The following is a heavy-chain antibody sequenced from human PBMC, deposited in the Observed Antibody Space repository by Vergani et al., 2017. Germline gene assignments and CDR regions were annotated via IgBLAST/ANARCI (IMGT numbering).Heavy chain of an antibody. V-gene: IGHV4-34*01. Sequence: QVQLQQWGAGLLKPSETLSLTCAVYGGSFSGYYWSWIRQPPGKGLEWIGEINHSGSTNYNPSLKSRVPISVDTSKNQFSLKLSSVTAADPAVYYCARGLSKVVPAARVFYMDVWGKGTTVTVSS. J-gene: IGHJ6*03. D-gene: IGHD2-2*01. CDR2: INHSGST. CDR3: ARGLSKVVPAARVFYMDV. CDR1: GGSFSGYY.